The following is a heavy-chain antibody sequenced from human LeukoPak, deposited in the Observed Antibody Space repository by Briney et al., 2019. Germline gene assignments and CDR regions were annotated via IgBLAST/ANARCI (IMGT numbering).Heavy chain of an antibody. D-gene: IGHD3-10*01. CDR3: AKLLWFRELTDY. CDR1: GFTFSSYG. Sequence: GRSLRLSCAASGFTFSSYGMHWVRQAPGKGLEWVAVISYDGSNKYYADSVKGRFTISRDNSKNTLYLQMNSLRAEDTAVYYCAKLLWFRELTDYWGQGTLVTVSS. V-gene: IGHV3-30*18. J-gene: IGHJ4*02. CDR2: ISYDGSNK.